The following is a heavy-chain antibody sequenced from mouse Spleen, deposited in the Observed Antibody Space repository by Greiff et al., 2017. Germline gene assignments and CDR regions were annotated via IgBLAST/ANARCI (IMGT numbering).Heavy chain of an antibody. V-gene: IGHV5-17*01. J-gene: IGHJ4*01. D-gene: IGHD1-2*01. Sequence: EVMLVESGGGLVKPGGSLKLSCAASGFTFSDYGMHWVRQAPEKGLEWVAYISSGSSTIYYADTVKGRFTISRDNAKNTLFLQMTSLRSEDTAMYYCARTLRLQAMDYWGQGTSVTVSS. CDR3: ARTLRLQAMDY. CDR1: GFTFSDYG. CDR2: ISSGSSTI.